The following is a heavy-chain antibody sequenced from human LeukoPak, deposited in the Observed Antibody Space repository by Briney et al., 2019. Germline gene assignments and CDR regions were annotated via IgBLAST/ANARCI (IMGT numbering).Heavy chain of an antibody. J-gene: IGHJ3*01. D-gene: IGHD6-19*01. CDR2: VRNKANSYTT. V-gene: IGHV3-72*01. CDR1: GFTFSDHY. CDR3: TTGGNVFVAGTRAFDL. Sequence: GGSLRLSCAASGFTFSDHYMDWVRQAPGKGLEWVGRVRNKANSYTTEYAASVKGRFTISRDDSKNSLYLQMNSLITEDTAVYYCTTGGNVFVAGTRAFDLWGQGTMVTVSS.